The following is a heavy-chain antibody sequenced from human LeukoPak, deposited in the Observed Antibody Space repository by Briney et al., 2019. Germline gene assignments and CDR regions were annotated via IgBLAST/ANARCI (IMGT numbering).Heavy chain of an antibody. J-gene: IGHJ4*02. V-gene: IGHV3-23*01. CDR1: GFAFSDYA. CDR2: IGGSGGNT. Sequence: GGSLRLSCAASGFAFSDYAMSWVRQAPGKGLEWVSSIGGSGGNTYYADSVKGRFTISRDNSKNTLYLQMNSLRDEDTAVYFCARCYSSSWSPHYWGQGTLVTVSS. D-gene: IGHD6-13*01. CDR3: ARCYSSSWSPHY.